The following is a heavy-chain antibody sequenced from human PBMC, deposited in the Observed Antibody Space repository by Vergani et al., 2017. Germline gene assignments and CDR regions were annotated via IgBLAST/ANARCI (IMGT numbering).Heavy chain of an antibody. J-gene: IGHJ4*02. CDR2: INWNGGST. V-gene: IGHV3-20*04. CDR3: ARGGGYSGYDSFDY. CDR1: GFTFSTYD. D-gene: IGHD5-12*01. Sequence: EVQLWESGGALVQPGGSLRLSCAASGFTFSTYDMSWVRQAPGKGLEWVSGINWNGGSTGYADSVKGRFTISRDNAKNSLYLQMNSLRAEDTALYYCARGGGYSGYDSFDYWGQGTLVTVSS.